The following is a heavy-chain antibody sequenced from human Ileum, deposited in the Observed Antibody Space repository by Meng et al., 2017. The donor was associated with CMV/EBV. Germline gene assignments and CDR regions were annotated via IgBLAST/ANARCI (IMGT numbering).Heavy chain of an antibody. D-gene: IGHD1-26*01. CDR2: IYYSGST. V-gene: IGHV4-39*07. Sequence: LEPGPGLVKPSETLSLTCTVSGGSISSSSYYWGWIRQPPGKGLEWIGSIYYSGSTYYNPSLKSRVTISVDTSKNQFSLKLSSVTAADTAVYYCAREPVGATLYYFDYWGQGTLVTVSS. CDR3: AREPVGATLYYFDY. J-gene: IGHJ4*02. CDR1: GGSISSSSYY.